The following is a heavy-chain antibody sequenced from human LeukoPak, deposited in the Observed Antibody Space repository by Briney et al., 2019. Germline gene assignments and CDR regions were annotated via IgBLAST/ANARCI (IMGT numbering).Heavy chain of an antibody. CDR2: ISSSGSTI. J-gene: IGHJ4*02. CDR1: GFTFSSYE. D-gene: IGHD6-19*01. CDR3: ASIWQSACDY. V-gene: IGHV3-48*03. Sequence: GGSLTLSCAASGFTFSSYEMNWVRQAPGKGLEWVSYISSSGSTIYYADSVNGRFTISRDNAKNSVYLQMNSLRAEDMGVYYCASIWQSACDYWGQGTLVTVSS.